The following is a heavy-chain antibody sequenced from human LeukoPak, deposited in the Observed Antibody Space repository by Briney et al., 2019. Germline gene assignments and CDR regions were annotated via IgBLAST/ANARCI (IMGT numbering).Heavy chain of an antibody. CDR3: ARAPSITIFGVVINGEYYFDY. CDR1: GYTFTSYA. CDR2: INAGNGNT. D-gene: IGHD3-3*01. Sequence: ASVKVSCKASGYTFTSYAMHWVRQAPGQRLEWMGWINAGNGNTKYSQKFQGRVTITRDTSASTAYMELSSLRSEDTAVYYCARAPSITIFGVVINGEYYFDYWGQGTLVTVSS. V-gene: IGHV1-3*01. J-gene: IGHJ4*02.